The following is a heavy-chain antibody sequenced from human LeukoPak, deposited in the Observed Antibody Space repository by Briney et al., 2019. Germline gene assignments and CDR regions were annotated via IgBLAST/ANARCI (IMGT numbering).Heavy chain of an antibody. CDR1: GSSFTSYW. D-gene: IGHD1-7*01. CDR2: IYPGDYDT. V-gene: IGHV5-51*01. J-gene: IGHJ5*02. Sequence: GASLKISSKGSGSSFTSYWIGWVRPMPGKGLEWMGIIYPGDYDTRDSTSFQGQVTISADKSISTAYLQWSSPKASDTAMYYCARLDGWNYGLHWFDPWGQGTLVTVSS. CDR3: ARLDGWNYGLHWFDP.